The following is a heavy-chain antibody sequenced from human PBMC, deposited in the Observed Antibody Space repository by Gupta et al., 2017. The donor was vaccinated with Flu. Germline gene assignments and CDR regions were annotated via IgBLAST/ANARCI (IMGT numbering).Heavy chain of an antibody. D-gene: IGHD7-27*01. CDR1: GFVFSSYA. CDR2: ISYDGSDH. J-gene: IGHJ4*02. CDR3: AKVPRTGNRWGFDF. V-gene: IGHV3-30*18. Sequence: QVHLVESGGGVVQPGRSLRLSCAASGFVFSSYAMHWVRQAPGKGLEWVAVISYDGSDHYYADSVKGRFTISRDNSKDALYLQMNGLRTDDTAVYYCAKVPRTGNRWGFDFWGQGTLVTVPS.